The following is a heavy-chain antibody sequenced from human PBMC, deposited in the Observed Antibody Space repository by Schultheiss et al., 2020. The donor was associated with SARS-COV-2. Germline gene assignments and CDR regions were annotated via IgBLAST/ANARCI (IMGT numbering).Heavy chain of an antibody. D-gene: IGHD5-12*01. CDR3: VRGSGYDEDYYYYYMDV. J-gene: IGHJ6*03. Sequence: GGSLRLSCSASGFTFSSYAMHWVRQAPGKGLEYVSAISSNGGSTYYADSVKGRFTISRDNSKNTLYLQMSSLRAEDTAVYYCVRGSGYDEDYYYYYMDVWGKGTTVTVSS. CDR1: GFTFSSYA. V-gene: IGHV3-64D*06. CDR2: ISSNGGST.